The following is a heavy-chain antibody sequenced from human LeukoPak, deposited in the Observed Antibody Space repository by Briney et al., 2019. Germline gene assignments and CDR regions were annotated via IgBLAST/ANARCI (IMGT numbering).Heavy chain of an antibody. V-gene: IGHV4-34*01. CDR2: INHRGST. J-gene: IGHJ5*02. Sequence: SETLSLTCAVYGGTFSGYYWSWIRYPPGKGLEWIGEINHRGSTNYNPSLKSRVTISVVTSKNQLSLKLSAVTAADTAVYYCARDYGSGSEPWGQGTLVTVSS. CDR3: ARDYGSGSEP. D-gene: IGHD3-10*01. CDR1: GGTFSGYY.